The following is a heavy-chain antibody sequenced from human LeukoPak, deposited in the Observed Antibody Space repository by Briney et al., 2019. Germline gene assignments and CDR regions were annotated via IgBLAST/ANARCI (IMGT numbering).Heavy chain of an antibody. V-gene: IGHV3-30*02. J-gene: IGHJ4*02. CDR3: GEDRFHMLTVTSCFDY. Sequence: GGSLRLSCAASGFTFINYGLHWVRQAPGKGLEWAAFTRYDGSNKRYAESVKGRFTISRDNSKNTLYLQMNSLRAEDTAVYYCGEDRFHMLTVTSCFDYWGQGTLVTVSS. CDR2: TRYDGSNK. D-gene: IGHD4-17*01. CDR1: GFTFINYG.